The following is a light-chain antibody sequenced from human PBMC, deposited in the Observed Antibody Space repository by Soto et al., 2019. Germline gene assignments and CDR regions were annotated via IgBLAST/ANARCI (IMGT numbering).Light chain of an antibody. CDR3: SSYTSSSTLYV. J-gene: IGLJ1*01. CDR1: SSDVSNYIY. CDR2: DVS. V-gene: IGLV2-14*01. Sequence: QSLLTQPASVSGSPGQSITISCTGTSSDVSNYIYVSWYQQHPGKAPKLIIYDVSSRPSGVSNRFSGSKSGNTASLTISGLQAEDEADYYCSSYTSSSTLYVFGTGTKVTVL.